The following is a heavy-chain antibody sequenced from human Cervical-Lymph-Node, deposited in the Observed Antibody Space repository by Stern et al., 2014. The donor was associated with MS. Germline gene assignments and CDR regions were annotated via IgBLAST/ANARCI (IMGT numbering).Heavy chain of an antibody. CDR2: VIPFVGTS. D-gene: IGHD3-16*01. V-gene: IGHV1-69*06. J-gene: IGHJ5*02. CDR1: GG. Sequence: QVQLVQSGAEVKKPGSSVKGSCKASGGISGERQAPGQGLERMGGVIPFVGTSNYAQEFQGRGTITAGTATNTAYLELNSLRVDDTAVYYCARGGGDNWFDPWGQGTLVTVSS. CDR3: ARGGGDNWFDP.